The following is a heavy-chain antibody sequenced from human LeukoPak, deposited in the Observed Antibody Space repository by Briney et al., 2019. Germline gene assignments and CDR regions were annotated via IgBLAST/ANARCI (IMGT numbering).Heavy chain of an antibody. J-gene: IGHJ4*02. Sequence: PGGSLRLFCAASGFTFDDYGMSWVRQAPGKGLEWVSGINWNGGSTGYADSVKGRFTISRDNSKNTLYLQMNSLRAEDTAVYYCARRAGAYSHPYDYWGQGTLVTVSS. CDR1: GFTFDDYG. V-gene: IGHV3-20*04. D-gene: IGHD4/OR15-4a*01. CDR2: INWNGGST. CDR3: ARRAGAYSHPYDY.